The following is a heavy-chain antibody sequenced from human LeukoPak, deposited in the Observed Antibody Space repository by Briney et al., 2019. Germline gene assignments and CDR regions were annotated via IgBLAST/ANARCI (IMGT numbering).Heavy chain of an antibody. D-gene: IGHD6-19*01. V-gene: IGHV1-46*01. CDR2: INPSGGST. Sequence: ASVTVSCKASGYTFTSYYMHWVRQAPGQGLEWMGIINPSGGSTSYAQKFQGRVTMTRDTSTSTVYMELSSLRSEDTAVYYCANGRLGIGWFVYWGQGTLVTVSS. CDR3: ANGRLGIGWFVY. J-gene: IGHJ4*02. CDR1: GYTFTSYY.